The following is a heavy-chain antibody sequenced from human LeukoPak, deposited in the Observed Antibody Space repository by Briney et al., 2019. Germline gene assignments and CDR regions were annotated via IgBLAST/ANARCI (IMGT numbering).Heavy chain of an antibody. D-gene: IGHD2-21*02. Sequence: GASVKVSCKASGYTFSGDYVHWVRQAPGQGLEWMAWINPKSGGTNSAQKFQGRVTVIRDTSIITTYMELRRLRFDDTAVYYCARGDFQFDLWGQGTLVTVSS. CDR2: INPKSGGT. CDR3: ARGDFQFDL. CDR1: GYTFSGDY. J-gene: IGHJ4*02. V-gene: IGHV1-2*02.